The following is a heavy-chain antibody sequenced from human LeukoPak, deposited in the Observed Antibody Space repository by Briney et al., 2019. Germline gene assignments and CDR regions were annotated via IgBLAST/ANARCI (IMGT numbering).Heavy chain of an antibody. D-gene: IGHD3-22*01. CDR2: INPNSGYT. V-gene: IGHV1-2*02. J-gene: IGHJ4*02. CDR3: ARGSYYSDSSGYFDY. CDR1: GYTFTGYY. Sequence: GASVKVSCKASGYTFTGYYIHWVRQAPGQGLDWMGWINPNSGYTHSAQNFQGKLTMTRDTSTDTAYMELSSLRSDDTAVYYCARGSYYSDSSGYFDYWGQGTLVTVSS.